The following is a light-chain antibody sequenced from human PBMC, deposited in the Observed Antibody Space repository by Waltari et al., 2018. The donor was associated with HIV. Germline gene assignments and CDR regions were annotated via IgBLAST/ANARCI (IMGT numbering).Light chain of an antibody. CDR1: SSNIERNY. J-gene: IGLJ3*02. V-gene: IGLV1-47*01. CDR3: AVWDESLDGWL. CDR2: KDN. Sequence: QSELTQSPSASGTPGQRITISCSGSSSNIERNYVYWYKQFPGVTPKVLIYKDNERPSGVPDRISGSKSGTSASLLISGLRSDDEADYYCAVWDESLDGWLFGGGTKLTVL.